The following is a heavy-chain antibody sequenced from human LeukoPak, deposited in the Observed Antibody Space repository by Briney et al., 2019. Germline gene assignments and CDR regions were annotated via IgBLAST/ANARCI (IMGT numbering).Heavy chain of an antibody. V-gene: IGHV3-7*04. D-gene: IGHD7-27*01. CDR1: GFTFSSYW. J-gene: IGHJ4*02. CDR2: IKQDGSEK. CDR3: ARGVTHKWGYFDY. Sequence: PGGSLRLSCAASGFTFSSYWMSWVRQAPGKGLEWVANIKQDGSEKYYVDSVKGRFTISRDNAKNSLYLQMNSLRAGDTAVYYCARGVTHKWGYFDYWGQGTLVTVSS.